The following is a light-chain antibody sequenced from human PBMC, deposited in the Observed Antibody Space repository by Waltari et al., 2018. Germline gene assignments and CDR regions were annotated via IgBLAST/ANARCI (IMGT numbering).Light chain of an antibody. CDR3: QQYNNWLYT. J-gene: IGKJ2*01. Sequence: EIVMTQSPATLSVSPGERATLSCRASQSVSSNLAWYQQKPGQAPRLLIYGASTRATGISARFSGRGSGTEFTLTISSLQSEDFAVYYCQQYNNWLYTFGQGTKLEIK. V-gene: IGKV3-15*01. CDR1: QSVSSN. CDR2: GAS.